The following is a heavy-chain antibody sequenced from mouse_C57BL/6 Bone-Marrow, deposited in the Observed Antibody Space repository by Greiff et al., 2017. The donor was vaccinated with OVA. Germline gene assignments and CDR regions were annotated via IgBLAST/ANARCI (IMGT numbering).Heavy chain of an antibody. CDR1: GFSFNTYA. J-gene: IGHJ4*01. V-gene: IGHV10-1*01. CDR2: IRSKSNNYAT. Sequence: EVKLVESGGGLVQPKGSLKLSCAASGFSFNTYAMNWVRQAPGKGLEWVARIRSKSNNYATYYADSVKDRFTISRDDSESMLYLQMNNLKTEDTAMYYCVRSCLAMDYWGQGTSVTVSS. CDR3: VRSCLAMDY. D-gene: IGHD6-1*01.